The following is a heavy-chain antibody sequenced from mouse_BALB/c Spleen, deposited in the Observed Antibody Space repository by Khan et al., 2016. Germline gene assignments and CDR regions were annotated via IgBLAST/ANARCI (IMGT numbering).Heavy chain of an antibody. CDR1: GFNIKDTY. J-gene: IGHJ4*01. Sequence: VQLQQSGAELVKPGASVKLSCTASGFNIKDTYMHWVKQRPEQGPEWLGRIDPANGNTKYDPKFQGKATITADTSSNTAYMQLSSLTSEDTAVYYCARSNYGNYEEGYTMDYWGQGTSVTVSS. CDR3: ARSNYGNYEEGYTMDY. V-gene: IGHV14-3*02. CDR2: IDPANGNT. D-gene: IGHD2-1*01.